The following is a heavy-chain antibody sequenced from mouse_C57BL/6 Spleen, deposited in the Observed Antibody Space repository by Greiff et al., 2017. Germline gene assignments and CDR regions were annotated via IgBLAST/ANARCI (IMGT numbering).Heavy chain of an antibody. J-gene: IGHJ3*01. CDR2: IHPSDSDT. Sequence: QVQLQQPGAELVKPGASVKVSCKASGFTFTSYWMHWVKQRPGQGLEWIGRIHPSDSDTNYNQKFKGKATMTVDKSSSTTDMQLSSLTSEDSAFYYCAIIDYGSSSTFAYWGQGTLVTVSA. V-gene: IGHV1-74*01. CDR3: AIIDYGSSSTFAY. D-gene: IGHD1-1*01. CDR1: GFTFTSYW.